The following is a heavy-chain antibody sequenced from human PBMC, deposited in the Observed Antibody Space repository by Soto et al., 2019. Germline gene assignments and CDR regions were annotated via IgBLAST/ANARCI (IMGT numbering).Heavy chain of an antibody. CDR2: VYHNGIM. J-gene: IGHJ4*02. CDR3: AALWFGELAFNY. D-gene: IGHD3-10*01. V-gene: IGHV4-38-2*02. CDR1: GYSIRSGYY. Sequence: SETLSLTCSVSGYSIRSGYYWGWVRQAPGKGLEWLGSVYHNGIMFHNPSFQSRVTISVDTSKNQFSLNLRSVTAADTAVYYCAALWFGELAFNYWGQGILVTVSS.